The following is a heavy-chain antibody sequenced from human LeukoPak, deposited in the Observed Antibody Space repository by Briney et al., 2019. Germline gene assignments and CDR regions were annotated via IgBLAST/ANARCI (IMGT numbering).Heavy chain of an antibody. Sequence: GASVKVSCKASGYTFTSYYMHWVRQAPGQGLEWMGIINPSGGSTSYAQKFQGRVTMTRDTSTSTVYMELSSLRSEDTAVYYCARDPWHCSGGSCPSDAFDIWGQGTMVTVSS. CDR1: GYTFTSYY. CDR2: INPSGGST. V-gene: IGHV1-46*01. CDR3: ARDPWHCSGGSCPSDAFDI. D-gene: IGHD2-15*01. J-gene: IGHJ3*02.